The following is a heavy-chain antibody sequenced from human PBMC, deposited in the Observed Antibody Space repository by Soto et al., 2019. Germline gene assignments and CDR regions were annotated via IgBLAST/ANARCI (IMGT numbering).Heavy chain of an antibody. Sequence: EVQVVESGGGLVQPGRSLRLSCAASGFSFDDYAMHWVRQAPGKGLEWVSGISWNSGTIGYADSVKGRFPISRDNAKNSLYLQVNSLRAEDTALYYCAKSTGGTANGMGVWGQGTTVTVSS. V-gene: IGHV3-9*01. CDR3: AKSTGGTANGMGV. CDR1: GFSFDDYA. D-gene: IGHD2-8*02. J-gene: IGHJ6*02. CDR2: ISWNSGTI.